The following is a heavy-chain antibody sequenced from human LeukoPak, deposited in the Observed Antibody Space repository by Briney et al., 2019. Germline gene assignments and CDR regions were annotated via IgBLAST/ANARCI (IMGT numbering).Heavy chain of an antibody. V-gene: IGHV3-48*03. D-gene: IGHD1-26*01. Sequence: GGSLRLSCAASGFTFSSYEMNWVRQAPGKGLEWVSYISSSGSTIYYADSVKGRFTISRDNAKNSLYLQMNSLRAEDTAVYYCARDPFLGAGDYWGQGTLVTVSS. CDR2: ISSSGSTI. J-gene: IGHJ4*02. CDR3: ARDPFLGAGDY. CDR1: GFTFSSYE.